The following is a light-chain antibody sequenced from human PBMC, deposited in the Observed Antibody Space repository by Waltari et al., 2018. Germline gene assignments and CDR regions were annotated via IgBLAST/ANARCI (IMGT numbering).Light chain of an antibody. CDR1: QSIGGL. CDR2: DAS. Sequence: DIQMTQSPSTLSASVGDRVTITCRASQSIGGLLAWYKQKPGKAPIRLIYDASSLESGVPSRFSCSGSGTEFTLTINSLQPDDFATYSCQQYDSYFTFGGGAKVEIK. V-gene: IGKV1-5*01. CDR3: QQYDSYFT. J-gene: IGKJ4*01.